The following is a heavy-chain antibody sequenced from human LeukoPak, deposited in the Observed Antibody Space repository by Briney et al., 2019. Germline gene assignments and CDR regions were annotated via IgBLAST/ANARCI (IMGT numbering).Heavy chain of an antibody. CDR2: ISDDGSYT. V-gene: IGHV3-74*01. J-gene: IGHJ4*02. Sequence: GGSLRLSCAASGFSFSSHWVHWARQAPGKGLVWVSRISDDGSYTSNVDSVKGRFTISRDNAKNTLYLQMNSLRAEDTAVYYCARGNYYGQDYWGQGTLVTVSS. CDR1: GFSFSSHW. D-gene: IGHD3-10*01. CDR3: ARGNYYGQDY.